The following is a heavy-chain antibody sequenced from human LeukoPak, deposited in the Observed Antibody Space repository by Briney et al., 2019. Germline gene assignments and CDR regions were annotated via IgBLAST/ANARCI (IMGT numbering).Heavy chain of an antibody. CDR2: ISSSGSTI. CDR1: GFTFSSYE. D-gene: IGHD2-21*01. CDR3: ARDVDYRDY. Sequence: GGSLTLSCAASGFTFSSYEMNWVRQAPGKGLEWVSYISSSGSTIFYADSVEGRFTISGDNAKNSLYLQMNSLRAEDTAVYYFARDVDYRDYWGRGTLVSVSS. V-gene: IGHV3-48*03. J-gene: IGHJ4*02.